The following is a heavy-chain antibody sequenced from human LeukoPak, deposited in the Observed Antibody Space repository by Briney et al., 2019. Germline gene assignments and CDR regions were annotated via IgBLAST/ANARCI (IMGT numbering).Heavy chain of an antibody. CDR2: INHSGST. D-gene: IGHD6-6*01. CDR3: ARVVAARGFGGYYYYYMDV. CDR1: GGSFSGYY. J-gene: IGHJ6*03. V-gene: IGHV4-34*01. Sequence: SETLSLTCAVYGGSFSGYYWSWIRQPPGKGLEWIGEINHSGSTNYNPSLKSRVTISEDTSKNQFSLKLSSVTAADTAVYYCARVVAARGFGGYYYYYMDVWGKGTTVTVSS.